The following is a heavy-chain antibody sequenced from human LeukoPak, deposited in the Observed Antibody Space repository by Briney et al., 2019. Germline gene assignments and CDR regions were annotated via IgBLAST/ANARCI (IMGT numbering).Heavy chain of an antibody. CDR1: GFTFSSYA. CDR3: ARDRDYYYDSSGYYADAFDI. CDR2: ISYDGSNK. V-gene: IGHV3-30*01. J-gene: IGHJ3*02. D-gene: IGHD3-22*01. Sequence: PGRPLRLSCAASGFTFSSYAMHWVRQAPGKGLEWVAVISYDGSNKYYADSVKGRFTISRDNSKNTLYLQMNSLRAEDTAVYYCARDRDYYYDSSGYYADAFDIWGQGTMVTVSS.